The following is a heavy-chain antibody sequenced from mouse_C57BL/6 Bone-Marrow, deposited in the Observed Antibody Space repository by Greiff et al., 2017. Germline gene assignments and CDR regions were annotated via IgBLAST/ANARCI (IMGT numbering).Heavy chain of an antibody. CDR3: ARGYCYGNSSLDY. D-gene: IGHD1-1*01. CDR1: GFTFSSSA. Sequence: EVMLVESGGGLVKPGGSLQLSCAASGFTFSSSAMSWVLQTPEKRLEWVATISDGGSYTYYPDNVKGRFTIYRDNAKNNLYLQMGHLKSEDTAMYYCARGYCYGNSSLDYWDQGTAHTVSS. CDR2: ISDGGSYT. J-gene: IGHJ2*01. V-gene: IGHV5-4*03.